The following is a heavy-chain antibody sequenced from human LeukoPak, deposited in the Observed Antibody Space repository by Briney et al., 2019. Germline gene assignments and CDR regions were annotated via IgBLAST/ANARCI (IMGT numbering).Heavy chain of an antibody. CDR3: AARIFSDVDY. Sequence: KPSETLSLTCTVSGGTICSYYWSWIRQPPGKGLEWIGYIYYSGSTNYNPSLKSRVTISVDTSKDQFSLKLSSVTAADTAVYYCAARIFSDVDYWGQGTLVTVSS. J-gene: IGHJ4*02. D-gene: IGHD3-3*02. CDR2: IYYSGST. V-gene: IGHV4-59*08. CDR1: GGTICSYY.